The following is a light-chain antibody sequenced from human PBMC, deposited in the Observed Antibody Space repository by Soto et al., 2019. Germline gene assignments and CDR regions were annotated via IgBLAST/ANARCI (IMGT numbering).Light chain of an antibody. CDR3: SSYAGNNNVV. Sequence: QSVLTQPPSASGSPGQSVTISCTGTSSDVGGYKFVSWYQQHPGKAPKLLIYVASRRPSGVPDRFSGSKSGNTASLTVSGLQAEDEADYYCSSYAGNNNVVFGGGTKVTVL. CDR1: SSDVGGYKF. CDR2: VAS. V-gene: IGLV2-8*01. J-gene: IGLJ2*01.